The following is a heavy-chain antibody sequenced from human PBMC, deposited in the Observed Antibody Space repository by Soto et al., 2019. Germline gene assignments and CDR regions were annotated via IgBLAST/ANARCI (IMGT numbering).Heavy chain of an antibody. J-gene: IGHJ4*02. V-gene: IGHV1-3*01. CDR1: GYTFTSYA. D-gene: IGHD6-13*01. CDR3: ASHGQGYSSSWYY. CDR2: INAGNGNT. Sequence: ASVKVSCKASGYTFTSYAIHWVRQAPGQGLEWMGWINAGNGNTNYSQKFQGRVTMTTDTSTSTAYMELRSLRAEDTAVYYCASHGQGYSSSWYYWGQGTLVTVS.